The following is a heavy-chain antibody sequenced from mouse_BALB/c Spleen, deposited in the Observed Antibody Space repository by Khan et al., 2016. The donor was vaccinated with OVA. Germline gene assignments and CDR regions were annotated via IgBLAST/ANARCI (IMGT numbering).Heavy chain of an antibody. CDR1: GFNIKDYY. J-gene: IGHJ3*01. Sequence: VQLQQSGAELVRPGALVKLSCKASGFNIKDYYIHWVKQRPEQGLEWIGWIDPENGETVYDPKFQGKAIITADTSSNTAYLHPRSLTSADTAVYYCARSGYSAWFAYWGQGALVTVSS. CDR3: ARSGYSAWFAY. CDR2: IDPENGET. V-gene: IGHV14-1*02.